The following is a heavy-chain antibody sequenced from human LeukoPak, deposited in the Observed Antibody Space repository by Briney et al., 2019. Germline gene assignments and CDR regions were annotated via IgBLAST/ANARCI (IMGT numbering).Heavy chain of an antibody. CDR1: GGSVSSTTYY. J-gene: IGHJ6*02. Sequence: SSETLSLTCTVSGGSVSSTTYYWSWIRQPPGKGLEWIASINYSGSTYYNPSLKSRVTISVDTSENQFSLKLSSVTAAGTAVYYCARCIVPLCYGMDVWGQGTTVTVSS. CDR2: INYSGST. D-gene: IGHD2/OR15-2a*01. V-gene: IGHV4-39*07. CDR3: ARCIVPLCYGMDV.